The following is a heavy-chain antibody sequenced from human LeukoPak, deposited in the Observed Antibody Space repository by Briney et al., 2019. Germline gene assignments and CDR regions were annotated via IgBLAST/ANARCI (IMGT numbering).Heavy chain of an antibody. CDR2: ISGSGGST. Sequence: GGSLRLSCAASGFTFSSYWMHWVRQAPGKGLEWVSAISGSGGSTYYADSVKGRFTISRDNSKNTLYLQMNSLRAEDTAVYYCAKDYNVWGSYRPDYWGQGTLVTVSS. CDR3: AKDYNVWGSYRPDY. V-gene: IGHV3-23*01. J-gene: IGHJ4*02. CDR1: GFTFSSYW. D-gene: IGHD3-16*02.